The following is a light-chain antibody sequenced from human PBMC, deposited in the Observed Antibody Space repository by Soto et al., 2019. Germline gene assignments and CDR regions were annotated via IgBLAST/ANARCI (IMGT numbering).Light chain of an antibody. CDR1: QSVWGSL. J-gene: IGKJ1*01. CDR3: QQYGSPWT. CDR2: GAS. V-gene: IGKV3-20*01. Sequence: ETVLTQSPGTLSLSPGERATLSCRASQSVWGSLLAWYQHKPGQTPRLLIYGASSRATGSTDRFSGSVSGTDFTLTSSRLDPEDFDVYYCQQYGSPWTFGQGTKVEIK.